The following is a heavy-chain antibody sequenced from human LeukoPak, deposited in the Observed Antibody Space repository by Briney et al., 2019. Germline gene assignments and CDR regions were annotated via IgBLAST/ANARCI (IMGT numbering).Heavy chain of an antibody. CDR3: ASSPRLTTSWFLFDS. D-gene: IGHD2-2*01. CDR2: VYYSGST. CDR1: GDSFSNYY. J-gene: IGHJ5*01. V-gene: IGHV4-59*08. Sequence: SETLSLTCSVSGDSFSNYYWTWIRQPPGKGLEWIGYVYYSGSTNYNPSLKTRLHLSEDTSKNRFSLKLSSVTAADTAVYYCASSPRLTTSWFLFDSWGHGTLVTVSS.